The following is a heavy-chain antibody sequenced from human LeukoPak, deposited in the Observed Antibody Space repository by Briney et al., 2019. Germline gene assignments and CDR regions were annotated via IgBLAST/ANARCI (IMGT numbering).Heavy chain of an antibody. CDR2: ISGSGGST. CDR3: ARERSSNQRRSFDY. V-gene: IGHV3-23*01. Sequence: PGGSLRLSCAASGFAFSSYAMSWVRQAPGKGLEWVSAISGSGGSTYYADSVKGRFTISRDNAKNSLYLQMNSLRAEDTAVYYCARERSSNQRRSFDYWGQGTLVTVSS. D-gene: IGHD4-11*01. J-gene: IGHJ4*02. CDR1: GFAFSSYA.